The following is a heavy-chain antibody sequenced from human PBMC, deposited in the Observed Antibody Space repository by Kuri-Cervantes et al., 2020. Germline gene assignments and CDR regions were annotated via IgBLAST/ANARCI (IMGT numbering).Heavy chain of an antibody. V-gene: IGHV1-18*04. CDR1: GYTFTGYY. D-gene: IGHD1-1*01. CDR3: ARGGKGTGTRYYYYGMDV. Sequence: ASVKVSCKASGYTFTGYYMHWVRQAPGQGLEWMGWISAYNGNTNYAQKLQGRVTMTTDTSTSTAYMELRSLRSDDTAVYYCARGGKGTGTRYYYYGMDVRGQGTTVTVSS. J-gene: IGHJ6*02. CDR2: ISAYNGNT.